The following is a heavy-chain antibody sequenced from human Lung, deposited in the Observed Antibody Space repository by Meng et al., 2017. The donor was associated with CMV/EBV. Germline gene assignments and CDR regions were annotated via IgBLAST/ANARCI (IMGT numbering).Heavy chain of an antibody. CDR2: IYPGDSDT. D-gene: IGHD2-2*02. Sequence: GEXXKISCKGSGYXFTSYLIGWVRQMPGKGLEWMGIIYPGDSDTRYSPSFQGQVTISADKSISTAYMQWSSMKASDTAMYYCARQSSLGYCSSTSCYSNYGIDVWXQGTTVTVSS. CDR1: GYXFTSYL. CDR3: ARQSSLGYCSSTSCYSNYGIDV. V-gene: IGHV5-51*01. J-gene: IGHJ6*02.